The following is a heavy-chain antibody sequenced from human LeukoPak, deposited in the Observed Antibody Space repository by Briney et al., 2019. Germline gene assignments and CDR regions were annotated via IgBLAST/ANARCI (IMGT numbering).Heavy chain of an antibody. Sequence: ASVKVSCKASGYTFTGYYMHWVRQAPGQGLEWMGWINPNSGGTNYAQKFQGRVTMTRDTSISTAYMELSGLRSDDTAVYYCAREAPRRTYYDFWSGYSPFDPWGQGTLVTVSS. D-gene: IGHD3-3*01. J-gene: IGHJ5*02. CDR2: INPNSGGT. V-gene: IGHV1-2*02. CDR3: AREAPRRTYYDFWSGYSPFDP. CDR1: GYTFTGYY.